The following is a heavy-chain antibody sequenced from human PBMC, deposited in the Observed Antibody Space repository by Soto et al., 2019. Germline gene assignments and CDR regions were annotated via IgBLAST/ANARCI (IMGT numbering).Heavy chain of an antibody. CDR1: GFTFITYG. D-gene: IGHD3-10*01. V-gene: IGHV3-23*01. J-gene: IGHJ4*02. CDR3: ARDAGPLNY. Sequence: EVQLLESGGGLVQPGGSLRLSCAASGFTFITYGMTWVRQAPGKGLEYVSSITGSGAGTYYAESVKGRFTISRDNSNSTLYLQMNSLRAEDTAIYYCARDAGPLNYWGQGTLVTVSS. CDR2: ITGSGAGT.